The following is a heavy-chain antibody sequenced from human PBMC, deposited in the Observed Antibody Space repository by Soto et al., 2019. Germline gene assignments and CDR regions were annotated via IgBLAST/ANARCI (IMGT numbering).Heavy chain of an antibody. CDR2: IYYSGST. CDR1: GGSVSSGSYY. CDR3: ARVSMVRGVIFWFDP. D-gene: IGHD3-10*01. J-gene: IGHJ5*02. Sequence: QVQLQELGPGLVKPSETLSLTCTVSGGSVSSGSYYWSWIRQPPGKGLEWIGYIYYSGSTNYNPSLKSRVTISVDTSKNQFSLKLSSVTAADTAVYYCARVSMVRGVIFWFDPWGQGTLVTVSS. V-gene: IGHV4-61*01.